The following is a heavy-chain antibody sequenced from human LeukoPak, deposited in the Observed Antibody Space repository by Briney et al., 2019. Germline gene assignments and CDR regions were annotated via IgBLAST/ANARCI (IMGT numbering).Heavy chain of an antibody. V-gene: IGHV1-46*01. CDR3: ARSSAYYNEADM. J-gene: IGHJ3*02. D-gene: IGHD3-9*01. CDR2: INPSGGST. CDR1: GYTFTSYY. Sequence: ASVKVSCKTFGYTFTSYYVHWVRQAPGQGLEWMGIINPSGGSTTYAQEFQGRLTMTSDTSTSTVYMELSSLRSEDTAVYYCARSSAYYNEADMWGQGTMVTVSS.